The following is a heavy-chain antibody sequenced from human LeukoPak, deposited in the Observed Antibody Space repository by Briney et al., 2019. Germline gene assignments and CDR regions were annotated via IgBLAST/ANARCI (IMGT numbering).Heavy chain of an antibody. CDR3: ARDFGGCSSTSCRSVGWFDP. D-gene: IGHD2-2*01. Sequence: ASVKVSCKASGYTFTGYYMHWVRQAPGQGLEWMGWINPNSGGTNYAQKFQGRVTMTRDTSISIAYMELSRLRSDDTAVYYCARDFGGCSSTSCRSVGWFDPWGQGTLVTVSS. V-gene: IGHV1-2*02. CDR1: GYTFTGYY. J-gene: IGHJ5*02. CDR2: INPNSGGT.